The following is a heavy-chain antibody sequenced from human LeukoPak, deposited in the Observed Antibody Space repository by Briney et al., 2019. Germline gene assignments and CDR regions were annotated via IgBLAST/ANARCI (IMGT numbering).Heavy chain of an antibody. Sequence: SETLSLTCAVSGGSISSSNWWSWVRQPPGKGLEWIGEIYHSGSTNYNPSLKSRLNISVDKSKNQFSLKVTSVTAADTAVYYCARVGGYCTSTSCSNPYYYYGMDVWGQGTTVTVSS. V-gene: IGHV4-4*02. J-gene: IGHJ6*02. CDR2: IYHSGST. CDR1: GGSISSSNW. D-gene: IGHD2-2*01. CDR3: ARVGGYCTSTSCSNPYYYYGMDV.